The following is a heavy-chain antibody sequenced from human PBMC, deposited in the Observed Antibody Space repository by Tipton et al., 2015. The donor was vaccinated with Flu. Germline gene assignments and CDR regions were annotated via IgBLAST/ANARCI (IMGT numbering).Heavy chain of an antibody. CDR1: GYTFTSYG. CDR2: ISAYNGNT. D-gene: IGHD3-3*01. CDR3: ARDKASRRITIFGVVIPSFDY. V-gene: IGHV1-18*04. Sequence: QSGPEVKKPGASVKVSCKASGYTFTSYGISWVRQAPGQGLEWMGWISAYNGNTNYAQKLQGRVTMTTDTSTSTAYMELRSLRSDATAVFYVARDKASRRITIFGVVIPSFDYWGQGTLVTVSS. J-gene: IGHJ4*02.